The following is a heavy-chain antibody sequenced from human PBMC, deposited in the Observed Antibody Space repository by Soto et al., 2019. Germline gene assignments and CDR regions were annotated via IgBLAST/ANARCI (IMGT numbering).Heavy chain of an antibody. J-gene: IGHJ6*02. V-gene: IGHV1-69*01. D-gene: IGHD2-8*02. CDR1: GGTFSIYG. CDR3: ATSVGIAPTGEDGMDV. CDR2: SIPILTTP. Sequence: QVQLVQSGAEVKKTGSSVKVSCKASGGTFSIYGFSWVRQAPGQGPEGIGGSIPILTTPNYAQKFQGRVTIVADESTTTVYMELSSLKFEDTAVYYCATSVGIAPTGEDGMDVWGQGTSVTVSS.